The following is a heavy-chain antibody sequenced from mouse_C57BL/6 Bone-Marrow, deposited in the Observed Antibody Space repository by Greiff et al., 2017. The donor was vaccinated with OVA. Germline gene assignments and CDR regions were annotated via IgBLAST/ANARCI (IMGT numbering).Heavy chain of an antibody. CDR1: GFSLSTFGMG. D-gene: IGHD2-5*01. CDR2: IWWDDDK. Sequence: QVTLKECGPGILQPSQTLSLTCSFSGFSLSTFGMGVGWIRQPSGKGLEWLAHIWWDDDKYYNPALKSRLTISKDTSKNQVFLKIANVDTADTATYYCARIGGYSNYEDWYFDVWGTGTTVTVSS. V-gene: IGHV8-8*01. J-gene: IGHJ1*03. CDR3: ARIGGYSNYEDWYFDV.